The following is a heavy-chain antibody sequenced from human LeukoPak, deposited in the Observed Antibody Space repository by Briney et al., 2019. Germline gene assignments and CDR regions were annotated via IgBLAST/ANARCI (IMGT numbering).Heavy chain of an antibody. J-gene: IGHJ4*02. CDR3: ARHRRYCSGTTCYSGHDY. V-gene: IGHV3-53*01. CDR1: GFTVSSNY. D-gene: IGHD2-15*01. CDR2: IYSGGST. Sequence: AGSLRLSCAASGFTVSSNYMSWVRQAPGKGLEWVSLIYSGGSTYYADSVKGRFTISRDNSKNILYLQMNSLRAEDTAVYYCARHRRYCSGTTCYSGHDYWGQGTLVTVSS.